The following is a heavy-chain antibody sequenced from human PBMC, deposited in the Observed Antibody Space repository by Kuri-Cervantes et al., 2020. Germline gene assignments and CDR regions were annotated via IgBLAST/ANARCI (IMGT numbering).Heavy chain of an antibody. Sequence: GGSLRLSCAASGFTFSSYAMSWVRQAPGKGLEWVSAISGSGGSTYYADSVKGRFTISRDNAKNSLYLQMNSLRAEDTAVYYCARSMGYCTNGVCYGGEDYFDYWGQGTLVTVSS. CDR3: ARSMGYCTNGVCYGGEDYFDY. CDR2: ISGSGGST. V-gene: IGHV3-23*01. CDR1: GFTFSSYA. J-gene: IGHJ4*02. D-gene: IGHD2-8*01.